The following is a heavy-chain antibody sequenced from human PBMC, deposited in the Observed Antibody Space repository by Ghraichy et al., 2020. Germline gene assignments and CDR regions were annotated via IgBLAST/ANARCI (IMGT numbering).Heavy chain of an antibody. J-gene: IGHJ1*01. D-gene: IGHD3-3*01. Sequence: GGSLRLSCAASGFTFSSYGMSWVRQAPGKGLEWVSTIKQDGSEKYYVDSVKGRFTISRDNAKNSLYLQMNSLRAEDTAVYYCARGLLILVCWGKGALATVSS. CDR2: IKQDGSEK. CDR1: GFTFSSYG. CDR3: ARGLLILVC. V-gene: IGHV3-7*01.